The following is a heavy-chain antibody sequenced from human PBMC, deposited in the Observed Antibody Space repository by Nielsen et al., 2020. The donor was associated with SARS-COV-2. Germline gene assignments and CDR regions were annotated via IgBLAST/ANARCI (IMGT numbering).Heavy chain of an antibody. CDR3: AREQVRTYYDFWSGYPPGGAFDI. J-gene: IGHJ3*02. D-gene: IGHD3-3*01. CDR2: ISSSSSYT. Sequence: GGSLRLSCAASGFTFSSYSMNWVRQAPGKGLEWVSYISSSSSYTNYADSVKGRFTISRDNAKNSLYLQMNSLRAEDTAVYYCAREQVRTYYDFWSGYPPGGAFDIWGQGTMVTVSS. V-gene: IGHV3-21*05. CDR1: GFTFSSYS.